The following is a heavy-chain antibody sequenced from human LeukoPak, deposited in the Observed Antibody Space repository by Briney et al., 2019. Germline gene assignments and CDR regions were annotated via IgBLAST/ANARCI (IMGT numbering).Heavy chain of an antibody. D-gene: IGHD3-9*01. CDR3: ARHLRQGLRYFDWLSPLDYFDY. V-gene: IGHV4-34*01. CDR2: INHSGST. Sequence: SETLSLTCNVSGVSISTFYWSWIRQPPGKGLEWIGEINHSGSTNYNPSLKSRVTISVDTSKNQFSLKLSSVTAADTAVYYCARHLRQGLRYFDWLSPLDYFDYWGQGTLVTVSS. CDR1: GVSISTFY. J-gene: IGHJ4*02.